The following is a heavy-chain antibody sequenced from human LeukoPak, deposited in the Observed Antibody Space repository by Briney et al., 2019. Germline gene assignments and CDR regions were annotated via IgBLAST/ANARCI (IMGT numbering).Heavy chain of an antibody. CDR1: GESFSGYY. CDR3: ARSPVLVGATPTD. V-gene: IGHV4-34*01. J-gene: IGHJ4*02. CDR2: INHSGST. D-gene: IGHD1-26*01. Sequence: PETLSLTCAVYGESFSGYYWNWIRQPPGKGLEWIGEINHSGSTNYNLSLKSRVTISVDTSKNQFSLKLSSVTAADTAVYYCARSPVLVGATPTDWGQGTLVTVSS.